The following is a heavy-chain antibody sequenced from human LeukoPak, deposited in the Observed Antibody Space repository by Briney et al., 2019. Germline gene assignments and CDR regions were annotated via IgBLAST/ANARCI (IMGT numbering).Heavy chain of an antibody. CDR1: GFTFSNYA. J-gene: IGHJ4*02. Sequence: GGSLRLSCAASGFTFSNYAMSWVRQAPGKGLDWVSLISPGGDSIYYADSVKGRFTISRDNSKNTLYLQMNSLRAEDAAVYYCAKDGGVAGTFGAFDYWGQGTLVTVSS. CDR3: AKDGGVAGTFGAFDY. D-gene: IGHD6-19*01. V-gene: IGHV3-23*01. CDR2: ISPGGDSI.